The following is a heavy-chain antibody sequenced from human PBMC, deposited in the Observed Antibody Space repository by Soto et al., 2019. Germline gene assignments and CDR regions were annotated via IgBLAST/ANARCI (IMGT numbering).Heavy chain of an antibody. CDR2: INHSGFT. CDR3: ARAEVQLGANLFDS. CDR1: GGSLRGHY. D-gene: IGHD1-26*01. V-gene: IGHV4-34*01. J-gene: IGHJ4*02. Sequence: PSETLSLTCAVSGGSLRGHYWSWIRQSPEKGLEWIGEINHSGFTNYNPTLKSRVTISRDASKNQFSLRLSSMTAADSAVYFCARAEVQLGANLFDSWGQGNLVTVSS.